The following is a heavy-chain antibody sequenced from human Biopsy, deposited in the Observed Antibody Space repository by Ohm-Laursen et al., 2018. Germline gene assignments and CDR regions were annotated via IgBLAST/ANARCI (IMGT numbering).Heavy chain of an antibody. CDR1: GGIFSSYA. V-gene: IGHV1-69*04. Sequence: SSVKVSCKASGGIFSSYAMSWVRQAPGQGLEWMGRIIPLLGITNYAQKFQSRVTISADKSTSTAYMELSSLRSEDTAVYCCAREYPEGDVWGQGTTVTVSS. CDR3: AREYPEGDV. CDR2: IIPLLGIT. D-gene: IGHD2-2*02. J-gene: IGHJ6*02.